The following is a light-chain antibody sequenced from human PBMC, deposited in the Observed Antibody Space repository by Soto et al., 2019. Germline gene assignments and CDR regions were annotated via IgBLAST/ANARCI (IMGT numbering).Light chain of an antibody. CDR3: QQRSNWTIT. CDR2: DTS. CDR1: QSVGGSS. V-gene: IGKV3D-20*02. J-gene: IGKJ5*01. Sequence: ETVLTQSPGTLSLSPGERATVSCRASQSVGGSSLAWYQQRPGQAPRLLIYDTSKSATGIPDRFSGSGSGTDFTLTISRLEPEDFALYYCQQRSNWTITFGQGTRLEIK.